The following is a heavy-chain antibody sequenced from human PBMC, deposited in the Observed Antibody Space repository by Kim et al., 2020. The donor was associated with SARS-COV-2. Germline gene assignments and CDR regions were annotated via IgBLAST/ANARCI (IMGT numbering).Heavy chain of an antibody. D-gene: IGHD6-13*01. CDR1: GGSISSGGYY. V-gene: IGHV4-31*03. CDR2: IYYSGST. CDR3: ARDWVVAAAGTGKYNWFDP. Sequence: SETLSLTCTVSGGSISSGGYYWSWIRQHPGKGLEWIGYIYYSGSTYYNPSLKSRVTISVDTSKNQFSLKLSSVTAADTAVYYCARDWVVAAAGTGKYNWFDPWGQGTLVTVSS. J-gene: IGHJ5*02.